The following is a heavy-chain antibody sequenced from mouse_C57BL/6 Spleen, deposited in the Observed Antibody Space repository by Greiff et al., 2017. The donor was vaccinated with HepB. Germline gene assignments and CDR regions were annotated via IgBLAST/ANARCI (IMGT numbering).Heavy chain of an antibody. CDR1: GFTFSSYT. V-gene: IGHV5-9*01. J-gene: IGHJ3*01. D-gene: IGHD2-3*01. CDR2: ISGGGGNT. CDR3: ARHVDGSWFAY. Sequence: DVMLVESGGGLVKPGGSLKLSCAASGFTFSSYTMSWVRQTPEKRLEWVATISGGGGNTYYPDSVKGRFTISRDNAKNTLYLQMSSLRSEDTALYYCARHVDGSWFAYWGQGTLVTVSA.